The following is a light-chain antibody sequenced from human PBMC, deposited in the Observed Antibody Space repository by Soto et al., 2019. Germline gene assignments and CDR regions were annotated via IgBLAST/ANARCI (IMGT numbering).Light chain of an antibody. Sequence: EIVLTQSPGTLSLSPGERATLSCRASQSVSSSSLAWYQQKPGQAPRLLIYGASTRATGIPARFSGSGSGTEFTLTISSLEPEDFAVYYCQQRSNSFGGGTKVDI. V-gene: IGKV3D-20*02. CDR2: GAS. CDR3: QQRSNS. J-gene: IGKJ4*01. CDR1: QSVSSSS.